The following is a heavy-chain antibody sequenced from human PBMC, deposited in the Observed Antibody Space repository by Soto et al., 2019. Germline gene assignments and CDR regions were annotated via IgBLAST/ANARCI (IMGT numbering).Heavy chain of an antibody. CDR3: ARDGDSAYDSAFDY. CDR1: GYTFATYV. D-gene: IGHD5-12*01. J-gene: IGHJ4*02. V-gene: IGHV1-3*01. Sequence: ASVKVSCQASGYTFATYVMHWVRQAPGQSLEWMGWINAGNGYTYFSQNFQGRVTFTRDTSASTVYMDLSSLRSEDTAVYYCARDGDSAYDSAFDYWGQGTLVTVSS. CDR2: INAGNGYT.